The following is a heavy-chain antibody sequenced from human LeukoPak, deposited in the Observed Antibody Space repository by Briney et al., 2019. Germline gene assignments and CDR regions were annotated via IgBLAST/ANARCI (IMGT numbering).Heavy chain of an antibody. V-gene: IGHV1-18*01. J-gene: IGHJ4*02. D-gene: IGHD4-23*01. Sequence: ASVKVSCKASGYTFTSYGISWVRQAPGQGLEWMGWISAYNGNTNYAQKLQGRVTMTTDTSTSAAYMELRSLRSDDTAVYYCASGTRYGGTSDYWGQGTLVTVSS. CDR2: ISAYNGNT. CDR1: GYTFTSYG. CDR3: ASGTRYGGTSDY.